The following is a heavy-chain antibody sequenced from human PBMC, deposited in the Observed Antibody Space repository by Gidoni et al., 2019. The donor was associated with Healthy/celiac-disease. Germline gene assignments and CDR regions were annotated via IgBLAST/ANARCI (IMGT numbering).Heavy chain of an antibody. J-gene: IGHJ3*02. D-gene: IGHD3-3*01. CDR1: GFTFSSYG. CDR3: ARDSSWTSEGAFDI. Sequence: QVQLVESGGGVVQPGRSLRLSCAAAGFTFSSYGMHWIRQAPGKGLEWVAVIWYDGSNKYYAASVKGRFTISRDNSNNTLYLQMNSLRAEDTAVYYCARDSSWTSEGAFDIWGQGTMVTVSS. CDR2: IWYDGSNK. V-gene: IGHV3-33*01.